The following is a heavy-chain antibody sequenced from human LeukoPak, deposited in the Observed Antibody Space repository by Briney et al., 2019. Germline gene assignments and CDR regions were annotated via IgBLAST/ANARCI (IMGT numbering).Heavy chain of an antibody. D-gene: IGHD3-3*01. CDR2: IFDSGST. V-gene: IGHV4-59*08. Sequence: TSETLSLTCNVSGGSIITYYWSWIRQPPGKGLEWIGNIFDSGSTNYNPSLKSRVIMSVDTSKNQFSLKLSSVTAADTAVYYCARLERSDAFDIWGQGTMVTVSS. J-gene: IGHJ3*02. CDR3: ARLERSDAFDI. CDR1: GGSIITYY.